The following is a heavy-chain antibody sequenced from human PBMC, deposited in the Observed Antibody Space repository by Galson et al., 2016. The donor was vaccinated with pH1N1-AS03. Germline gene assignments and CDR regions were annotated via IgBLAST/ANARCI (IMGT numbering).Heavy chain of an antibody. V-gene: IGHV3-48*03. CDR2: MRGDRNDI. CDR3: VREHFHAFDV. J-gene: IGHJ3*01. Sequence: SLRLSCAASGFTLNNYAMNWIRQAPGKGLEWISHMRGDRNDIYYADSVKGRFTISRDNAKNSVYLQMDRLSAGDTALYYCVREHFHAFDVWGQGTVVTVSS. CDR1: GFTLNNYA.